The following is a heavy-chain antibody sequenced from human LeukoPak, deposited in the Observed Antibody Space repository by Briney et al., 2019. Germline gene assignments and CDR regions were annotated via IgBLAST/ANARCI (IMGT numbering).Heavy chain of an antibody. Sequence: ASVKVSCKASGYTFTSYGISWVRQAPGQGLEWMGWISAYNGNTNYAQKLQGRVTMTTDTSTSTAYMELRSLRSDDTAVYYCARDKVSRAGTALIDCWGQGTLVTVSS. CDR3: ARDKVSRAGTALIDC. J-gene: IGHJ4*02. CDR1: GYTFTSYG. V-gene: IGHV1-18*01. CDR2: ISAYNGNT. D-gene: IGHD1/OR15-1a*01.